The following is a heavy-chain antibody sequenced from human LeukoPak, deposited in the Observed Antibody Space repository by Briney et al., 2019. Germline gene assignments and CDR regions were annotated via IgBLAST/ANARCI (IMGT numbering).Heavy chain of an antibody. CDR3: ARNTMIVGAASPNYFVY. J-gene: IGHJ4*02. D-gene: IGHD3-22*01. V-gene: IGHV1-69*10. CDR2: IIPILGMA. Sequence: SVKVSCEASLGTLSSYAISWVRQTPRQGVECMGGIIPILGMANYAQKFQGRVTITADKSRSTAYMALSSLRSEGTAVYYCARNTMIVGAASPNYFVYWGEGTLVTVSS. CDR1: LGTLSSYA.